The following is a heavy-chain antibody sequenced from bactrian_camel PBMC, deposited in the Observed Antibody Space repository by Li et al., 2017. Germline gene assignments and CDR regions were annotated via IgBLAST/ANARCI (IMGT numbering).Heavy chain of an antibody. Sequence: VQLVESGGGSVQAGGSLRLSCAASGFTFGISDMSWVRQAPGKGLEWDSRILTAGGSPAYADSVRGRFTVSKDNAKNTLYLQMNNLQSEDTAMYYCAAELDCSEGYSFQPGTFYGMDYWGKGTQVTVS. CDR2: ILTAGGSP. V-gene: IGHV3S40*01. D-gene: IGHD2*01. J-gene: IGHJ7*01. CDR1: GFTFGISD.